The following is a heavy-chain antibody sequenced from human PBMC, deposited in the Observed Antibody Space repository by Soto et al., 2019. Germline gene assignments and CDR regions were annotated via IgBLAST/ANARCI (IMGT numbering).Heavy chain of an antibody. CDR1: GFTFSSYG. CDR2: ISYDGSNK. V-gene: IGHV3-30*18. J-gene: IGHJ6*02. Sequence: QVQLVESGGGVVQPGRSLRLSCAASGFTFSSYGMHWVRQAPGKVLEWVAVISYDGSNKYYADSVKGRFTISRDNSKNTLYLQMNSLRADDTAVYYCAKYGGRYYDSSGYYRNYYYGMDVWGQGTTVTVSS. CDR3: AKYGGRYYDSSGYYRNYYYGMDV. D-gene: IGHD3-22*01.